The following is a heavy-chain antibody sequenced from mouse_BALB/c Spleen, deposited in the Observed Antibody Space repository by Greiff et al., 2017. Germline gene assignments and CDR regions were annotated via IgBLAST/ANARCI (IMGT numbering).Heavy chain of an antibody. CDR1: GFTFSSYG. J-gene: IGHJ4*01. CDR2: ISSGGSYT. CDR3: ARHGMDY. Sequence: EVMLVESGGDLVKPGGSLKLSCAASGFTFSSYGMSWVRQTPDKRLEWVATISSGGSYTYYPDSVKGRFTISRDNAKNTLYLQMSSLKSEDTAMYYCARHGMDYGGQGTSVTVSS. V-gene: IGHV5-6*01.